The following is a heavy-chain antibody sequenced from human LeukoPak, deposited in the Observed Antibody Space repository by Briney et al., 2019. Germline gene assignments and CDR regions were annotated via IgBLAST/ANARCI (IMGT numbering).Heavy chain of an antibody. V-gene: IGHV1-2*02. Sequence: PSVKVAFKASGYTFTGYYMHWVRQAPGQGLEWMGWINPNSGGTNYAQKFQGRVTMTRDTSISTAYMELSRLRSDDTAVYYCARAAKWLRFAPYYFDYWGHGNLVAVSS. CDR1: GYTFTGYY. D-gene: IGHD5-12*01. CDR3: ARAAKWLRFAPYYFDY. CDR2: INPNSGGT. J-gene: IGHJ4*01.